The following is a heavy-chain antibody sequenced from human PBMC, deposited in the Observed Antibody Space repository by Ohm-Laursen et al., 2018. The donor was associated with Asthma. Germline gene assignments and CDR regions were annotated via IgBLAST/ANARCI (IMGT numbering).Heavy chain of an antibody. CDR1: GFTFSSYA. V-gene: IGHV3-30-3*01. D-gene: IGHD3-9*01. CDR3: ARVLVYDILTGPNEPFDY. J-gene: IGHJ4*02. CDR2: ISYDGSNK. Sequence: SLRLSCAASGFTFSSYAMHWVRQAPGKGLEWVAVISYDGSNKCYADSVKGRFTISRDNSKNTLYLQMNSLRAEDTAVYYCARVLVYDILTGPNEPFDYWGQGTLVTVSS.